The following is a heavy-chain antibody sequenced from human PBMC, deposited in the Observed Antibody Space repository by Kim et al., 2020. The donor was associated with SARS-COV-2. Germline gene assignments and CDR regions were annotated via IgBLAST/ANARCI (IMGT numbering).Heavy chain of an antibody. CDR1: GFTFSSYA. Sequence: GGSLRLSCAASGFTFSSYAMHWVRQAPGKGLEWVAVISYDGSNKYYADSVKGRFTISRDNSKNTLYLQVNSLRAEDTAVYYCARGFGKTGTTFSVDYWGQGTLVTVSS. V-gene: IGHV3-30*04. CDR2: ISYDGSNK. D-gene: IGHD1-7*01. J-gene: IGHJ4*02. CDR3: ARGFGKTGTTFSVDY.